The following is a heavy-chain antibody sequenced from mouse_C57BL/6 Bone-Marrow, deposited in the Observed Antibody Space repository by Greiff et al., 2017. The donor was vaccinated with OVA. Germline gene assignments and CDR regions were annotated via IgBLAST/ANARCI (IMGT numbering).Heavy chain of an antibody. CDR1: GFSLTSYG. J-gene: IGHJ2*01. V-gene: IGHV2-2*01. D-gene: IGHD3-2*02. CDR3: ARRGGSGYYLDY. Sequence: VMLVESGPGLVQPSQSLSITCTVSGFSLTSYGVHWVRQSPGQGLEWLGVIWSGGSTDYNADFISRLSISKDNSKSQVFFKMNSLQADDTAIYXCARRGGSGYYLDYWGQGTTLTVSS. CDR2: IWSGGST.